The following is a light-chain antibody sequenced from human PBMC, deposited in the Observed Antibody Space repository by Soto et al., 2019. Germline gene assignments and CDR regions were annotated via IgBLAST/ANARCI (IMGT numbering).Light chain of an antibody. CDR2: AAS. CDR1: QSISSY. J-gene: IGKJ1*01. CDR3: QQSYSTPRT. V-gene: IGKV1-39*01. Sequence: DSTMPPSPSSRSSYVGDRSTITCRASQSISSYLNWYQQKPGKAPKLLIYAASSLQSGVPSRFSGSGSGTDFTLTISSLQPEDFATYYCQQSYSTPRTFGQGTKVDIK.